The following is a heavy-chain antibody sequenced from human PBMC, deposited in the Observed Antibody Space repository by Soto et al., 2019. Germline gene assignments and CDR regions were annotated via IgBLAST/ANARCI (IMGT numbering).Heavy chain of an antibody. CDR1: GFTFSSCD. Sequence: EVQLVESGGGLVQPGGSLRLSCAASGFTFSSCDMQWVRQGTGKGLEWVSAIGTAGDTYYPGSVKGRFTISRENAKNSLYLQMNSLRAGDTAVYYCARSPPGGYHYYYGLDVWGQGTTVTVSS. CDR3: ARSPPGGYHYYYGLDV. V-gene: IGHV3-13*04. D-gene: IGHD3-22*01. J-gene: IGHJ6*02. CDR2: IGTAGDT.